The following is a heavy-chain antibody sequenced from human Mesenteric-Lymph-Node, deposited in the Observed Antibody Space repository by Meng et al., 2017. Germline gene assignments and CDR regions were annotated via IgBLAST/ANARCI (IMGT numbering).Heavy chain of an antibody. CDR3: ARDLGDGYNSNPPY. J-gene: IGHJ4*02. CDR1: GGTFSSYA. CDR2: IIPIFGTA. Sequence: SVKVSCKASGGTFSSYAISWVRQAPGQGLEWMGGIIPIFGTANYAQKFQGRVTITTDKSTSTAYMELSSLRSEDTAVYYCARDLGDGYNSNPPYWGQGTLVTVSS. D-gene: IGHD5-24*01. V-gene: IGHV1-69*05.